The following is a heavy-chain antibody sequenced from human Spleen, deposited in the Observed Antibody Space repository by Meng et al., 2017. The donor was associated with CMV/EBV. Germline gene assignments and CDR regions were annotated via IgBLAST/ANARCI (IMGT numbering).Heavy chain of an antibody. Sequence: CESSGVTFSSHARQGVRQAPGKGLEWVAVISYDGNTKYYGESMKGRFTIARDNSRNTLFLQMGSKRTEDTAVYYSARHTVSFGFDYWGQGALVTVSS. V-gene: IGHV3-30*04. CDR2: ISYDGNTK. CDR3: ARHTVSFGFDY. CDR1: GVTFSSHA. J-gene: IGHJ4*02. D-gene: IGHD3-10*01.